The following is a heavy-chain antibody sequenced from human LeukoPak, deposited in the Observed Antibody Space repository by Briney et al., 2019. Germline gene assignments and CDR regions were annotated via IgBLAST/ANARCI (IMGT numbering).Heavy chain of an antibody. CDR3: ARDARDGYGGNPFDY. D-gene: IGHD4-23*01. Sequence: GGSLRLSCAASGFTFSSYAMSWVRQAPGKGPEWVSTIRGSGGTTYYADSVKGRFTISRDNSKNTLYLQMNSLRAEDTAVYYCARDARDGYGGNPFDYWGQGTLVTVSS. V-gene: IGHV3-23*01. CDR1: GFTFSSYA. CDR2: IRGSGGTT. J-gene: IGHJ4*02.